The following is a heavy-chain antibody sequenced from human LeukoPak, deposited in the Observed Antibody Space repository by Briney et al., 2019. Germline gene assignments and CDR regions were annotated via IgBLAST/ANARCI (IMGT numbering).Heavy chain of an antibody. V-gene: IGHV1-69*02. J-gene: IGHJ4*02. Sequence: SVKVSCKTSGGTFSSYTISWVRQAPGQGLEWMGRIIPILGIANYAQKFQGRVTITADKSTSTAYMELSSLRSEDTAVYYCARGPLYCSSTSCPRGYFDYWGQGTLVTVSS. CDR3: ARGPLYCSSTSCPRGYFDY. CDR2: IIPILGIA. D-gene: IGHD2-2*01. CDR1: GGTFSSYT.